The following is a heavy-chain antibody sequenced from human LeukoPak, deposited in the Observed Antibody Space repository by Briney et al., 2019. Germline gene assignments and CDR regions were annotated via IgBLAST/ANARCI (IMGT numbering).Heavy chain of an antibody. J-gene: IGHJ5*02. CDR2: IIPIFGTA. V-gene: IGHV1-69*05. D-gene: IGHD2-15*01. CDR1: GGTFSSYA. CDR3: ARELVAATLSWFDP. Sequence: SVKVSCKASGGTFSSYAISWVRQAPGQRLEWLGGIIPIFGTANYAQKFQGRVTITTDESTSTAYMELSSLRSEDTAVYYCARELVAATLSWFDPWGQGTLVTVSS.